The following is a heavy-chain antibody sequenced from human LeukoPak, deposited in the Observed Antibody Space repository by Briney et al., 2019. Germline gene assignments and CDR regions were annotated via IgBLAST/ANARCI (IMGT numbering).Heavy chain of an antibody. D-gene: IGHD2-2*01. V-gene: IGHV3-23*01. Sequence: GGSLRLSFAASGFTFSSYAMSWVRQAPGKGLEGVSAISGSGGSTYYADSVKGRFTISRDNSKNTLYLQMNSLRAEDTAVYYCAKVREEVPAAIIGVYYFDYWGQGTLVTVSS. CDR1: GFTFSSYA. CDR2: ISGSGGST. J-gene: IGHJ4*02. CDR3: AKVREEVPAAIIGVYYFDY.